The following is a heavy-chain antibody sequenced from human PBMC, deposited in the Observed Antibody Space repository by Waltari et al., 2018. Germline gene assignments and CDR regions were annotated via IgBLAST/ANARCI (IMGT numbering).Heavy chain of an antibody. V-gene: IGHV3-21*01. D-gene: IGHD4-17*01. J-gene: IGHJ6*03. Sequence: EVQLVESGGGLVKPGGSLRLSCAASGFTFSSYGMNWVRQAPGKGLEWVSSISSSSYIYYADSVKGRFTISRDNAKNSLYLQMNSLRAEDTAVYYCARYGDYYMDVWGKGTTVTVSS. CDR1: GFTFSSYG. CDR2: ISSSSYI. CDR3: ARYGDYYMDV.